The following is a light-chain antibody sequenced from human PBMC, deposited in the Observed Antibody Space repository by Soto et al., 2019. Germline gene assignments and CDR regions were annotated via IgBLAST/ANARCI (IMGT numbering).Light chain of an antibody. Sequence: QPVLTQPASVSGSPGQSITMSCTGTSSDVGDYNHVSWYQQHPGKAPKLMIFDVSNRPSGVSNRFSGSKSGNTASLTISGLQAEDEADYYCSSYTSSSTLGVFGTGTKLTVL. V-gene: IGLV2-14*03. J-gene: IGLJ1*01. CDR3: SSYTSSSTLGV. CDR2: DVS. CDR1: SSDVGDYNH.